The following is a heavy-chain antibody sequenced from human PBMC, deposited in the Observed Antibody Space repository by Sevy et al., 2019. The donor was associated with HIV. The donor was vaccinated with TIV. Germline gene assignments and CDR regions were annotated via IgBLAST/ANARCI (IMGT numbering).Heavy chain of an antibody. Sequence: GGSLRLSCAASGFAFSDYFAMHWVRQAPGKGLEWVAVISYDGSHKYYADSVKGRFTISRDDSKSSLYLQMNTLRAEETAVYYCARDAGYSVNWYPRFDPWGQGTLVTVSS. CDR2: ISYDGSHK. V-gene: IGHV3-30*03. J-gene: IGHJ5*02. CDR1: GFAFSDYFA. D-gene: IGHD6-13*01. CDR3: ARDAGYSVNWYPRFDP.